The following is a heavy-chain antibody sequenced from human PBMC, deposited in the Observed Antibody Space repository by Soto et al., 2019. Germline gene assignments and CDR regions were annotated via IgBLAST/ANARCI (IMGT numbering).Heavy chain of an antibody. J-gene: IGHJ6*02. CDR3: ACSGLGDFPCMFMSFYSALDD. CDR2: IWFDGIKR. CDR1: AFTFSDHG. V-gene: IGHV3-33*01. D-gene: IGHD1-26*01. Sequence: QLVESGGGVVQPGGSLRLSGSATPSAFTFSDHGMHWVRLTPGKGLEWLAVIWFDGIKRSYADSVKGRFTVSRDNSENPLYLQLNSLSDEDLAVYNCACSGLGDFPCMFMSFYSALDDWGQ.